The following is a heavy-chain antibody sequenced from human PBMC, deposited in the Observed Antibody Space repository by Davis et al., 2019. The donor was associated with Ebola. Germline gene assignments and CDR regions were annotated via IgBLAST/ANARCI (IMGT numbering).Heavy chain of an antibody. CDR2: INHSGST. CDR3: ARGSGWYPYYYYGMDV. D-gene: IGHD6-13*01. J-gene: IGHJ6*02. CDR1: GGSFSGYY. Sequence: SETLSLTCAVYGGSFSGYYWSWIRQPPGKGLDWIGEINHSGSTNYNPSLKSRVTISVDTSKNQFSLKLSSVTAADTAVYYCARGSGWYPYYYYGMDVWGQGTTVTVSS. V-gene: IGHV4-34*01.